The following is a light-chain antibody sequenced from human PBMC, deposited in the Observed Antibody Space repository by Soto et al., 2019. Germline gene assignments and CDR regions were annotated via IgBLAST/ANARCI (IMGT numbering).Light chain of an antibody. J-gene: IGLJ1*01. CDR2: DVT. Sequence: QAVVTQPRSVSGSPGQSVTISCTGTSSDVAAYDYVTWYQQHPGKAPKLMIYDVTKRPSGVPDRFSGSRSGNTASLTISGLQAEDEADYYCCSYAGSYSFYVFGSGTKLTVL. CDR1: SSDVAAYDY. CDR3: CSYAGSYSFYV. V-gene: IGLV2-11*01.